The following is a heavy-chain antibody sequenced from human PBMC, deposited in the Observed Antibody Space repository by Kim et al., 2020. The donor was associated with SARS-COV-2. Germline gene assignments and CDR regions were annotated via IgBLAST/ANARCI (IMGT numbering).Heavy chain of an antibody. J-gene: IGHJ3*02. D-gene: IGHD6-13*01. V-gene: IGHV4-59*01. CDR3: ARGGYSSSWYGTLDAFDI. CDR2: IYYSGST. Sequence: SETLSLTCTVSGGSISSYYWSWIRQPPGKGLEWIGYIYYSGSTNYNPSLKSRVTISVDTSKNQFSLKLSSVTAADTAVYYCARGGYSSSWYGTLDAFDIWGRGTMVTVSS. CDR1: GGSISSYY.